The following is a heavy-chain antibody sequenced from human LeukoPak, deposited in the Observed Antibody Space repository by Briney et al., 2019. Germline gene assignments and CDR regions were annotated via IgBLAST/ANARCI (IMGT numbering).Heavy chain of an antibody. J-gene: IGHJ6*03. Sequence: GGSLRLSCAASGFTFSSYGMHWVRQAPGKGLEWVAFIRYDGSNKYYADSVKGRFTISRDNSKNTLYLQMNSLRAEDTAVYYCAKDGLSWLVYYYYYMDVWGKGTTVTISS. CDR2: IRYDGSNK. CDR1: GFTFSSYG. D-gene: IGHD6-19*01. CDR3: AKDGLSWLVYYYYYMDV. V-gene: IGHV3-30*02.